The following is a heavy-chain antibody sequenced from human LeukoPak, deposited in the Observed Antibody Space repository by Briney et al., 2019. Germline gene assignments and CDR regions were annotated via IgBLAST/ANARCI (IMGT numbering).Heavy chain of an antibody. D-gene: IGHD3-3*01. CDR3: ARGTIFGDYYYYGMDV. Sequence: PSETLSLTCAVYGGSFSGYYWSWIRQPPGKGLEWIGEINHSGSTNYNPSLKSRVTISVDTSKNQFSLKLSSVTAADTAVYYCARGTIFGDYYYYGMDVWGQGTTVTVSS. CDR1: GGSFSGYY. J-gene: IGHJ6*02. V-gene: IGHV4-34*01. CDR2: INHSGST.